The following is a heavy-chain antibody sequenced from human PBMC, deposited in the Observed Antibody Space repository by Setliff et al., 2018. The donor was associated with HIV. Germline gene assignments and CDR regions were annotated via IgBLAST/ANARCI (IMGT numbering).Heavy chain of an antibody. D-gene: IGHD6-25*01. CDR2: INHSGST. J-gene: IGHJ4*02. CDR3: ARYSPRGYTLTGPY. V-gene: IGHV4-34*01. CDR1: GGSFRGYY. Sequence: PSETLSLTCAVYGGSFRGYYWSWIRQPPGKGLEWIGEINHSGSTNYNPSLKSRVTISVDTSKNQFSLKLTSVTAADTAVYYCARYSPRGYTLTGPYWGQGTLVTVSS.